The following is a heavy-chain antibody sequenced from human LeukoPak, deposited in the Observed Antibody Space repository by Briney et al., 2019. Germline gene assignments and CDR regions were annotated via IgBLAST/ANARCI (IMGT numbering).Heavy chain of an antibody. CDR1: GFPFSTYH. J-gene: IGHJ6*03. Sequence: GGSLTLFCTVSGFPFSTYHMNWLPQAPGKALEWVSYISCGSTYIYYTDSVKGRSTIPRDNAKNSLNLQMESLSAEDTAVYYCARESGIMVGDYYYYYMDVWGIGTTVTVSS. D-gene: IGHD1-26*01. CDR3: ARESGIMVGDYYYYYMDV. CDR2: ISCGSTYI. V-gene: IGHV3-21*01.